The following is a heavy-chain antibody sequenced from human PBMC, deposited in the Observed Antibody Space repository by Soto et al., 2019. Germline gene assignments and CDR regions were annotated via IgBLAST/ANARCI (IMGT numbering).Heavy chain of an antibody. CDR3: AKKVNSGPGSQYFDF. CDR1: GFTFSSYS. Sequence: GGSLRLSCAASGFTFSSYSMSWVRQAPGKGLEWVSGFSTGGDGGTAYYVDSVKGRFTISRDNSKNTLFLQMNSLRAEDTAIYYCAKKVNSGPGSQYFDFWGQGTLVTVPS. J-gene: IGHJ4*02. D-gene: IGHD3-10*01. CDR2: FSTGGDGGTA. V-gene: IGHV3-23*01.